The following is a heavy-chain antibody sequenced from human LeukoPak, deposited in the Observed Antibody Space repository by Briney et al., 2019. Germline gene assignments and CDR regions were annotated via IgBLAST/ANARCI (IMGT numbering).Heavy chain of an antibody. V-gene: IGHV3-23*01. CDR3: AKDRKATRAYYFDY. D-gene: IGHD1-1*01. CDR1: GFTFSSYA. Sequence: GGSLRLSCAASGFTFSSYAMSWVRQAPGRGLEWVSAISGSGGSTYYADSVKGRFTISRDNSKNTLYLQMNSLRAEGTAVYYCAKDRKATRAYYFDYWGQGTLVTVSS. J-gene: IGHJ4*02. CDR2: ISGSGGST.